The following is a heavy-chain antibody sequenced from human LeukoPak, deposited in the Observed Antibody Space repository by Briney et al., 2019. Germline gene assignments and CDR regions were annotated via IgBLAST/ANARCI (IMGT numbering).Heavy chain of an antibody. CDR1: GFTFSASN. CDR3: AKLECSGGSCYSYAFDI. Sequence: GGSLRLSCEVSGFTFSASNMNWVRQAPGKGLEWVSAISGSGGSTYYADSVKGRFTISRDNSKNTLYLQMNSLRAEDTAVYYCAKLECSGGSCYSYAFDIWGQGTMITVSS. CDR2: ISGSGGST. V-gene: IGHV3-23*01. D-gene: IGHD2-15*01. J-gene: IGHJ3*02.